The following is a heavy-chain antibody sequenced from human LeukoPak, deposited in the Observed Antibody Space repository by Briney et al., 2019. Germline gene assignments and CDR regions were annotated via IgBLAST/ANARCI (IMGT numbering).Heavy chain of an antibody. CDR3: ARGKKRGCYNYDY. Sequence: SETLSLTCAVYGGSFSGYYWSWIRQPPGKGLEWIGEINHSGSTNYNPSLKSRVTISVDTSKNQFSLKLSSVTAADTAVYYCARGKKRGCYNYDYWGQGTLVTFSS. J-gene: IGHJ4*02. D-gene: IGHD5-24*01. V-gene: IGHV4-34*01. CDR2: INHSGST. CDR1: GGSFSGYY.